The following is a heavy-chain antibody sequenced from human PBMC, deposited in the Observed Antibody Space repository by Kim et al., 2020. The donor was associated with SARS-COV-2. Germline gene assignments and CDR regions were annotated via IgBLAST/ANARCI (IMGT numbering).Heavy chain of an antibody. J-gene: IGHJ3*02. D-gene: IGHD1-26*01. CDR2: FYPGDSDT. V-gene: IGHV5-51*01. CDR1: GYRFTSYW. CDR3: ARAPSGTSYPDAFDI. Sequence: GESLKISCEASGYRFTSYWIGWVRQMPGKGLEWMGIFYPGDSDTIYSPSFRGQVTISADNSITTAYLQWTGLKASDTAFYYCARAPSGTSYPDAFDIWGQGTMVTVSP.